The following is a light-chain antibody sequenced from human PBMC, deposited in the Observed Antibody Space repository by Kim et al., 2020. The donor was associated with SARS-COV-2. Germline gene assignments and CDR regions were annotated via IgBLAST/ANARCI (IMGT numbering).Light chain of an antibody. Sequence: SYELTQPPSVSVAPGKTARITCGGNNIGSKSVHWYQQKPGQAPVLVIYYDSDRPSGIPERFSGSNSGNTAPLTISRVEAGDEADYYCQVWDSSSDLWVFGGGTQLTVL. CDR3: QVWDSSSDLWV. J-gene: IGLJ3*02. CDR1: NIGSKS. CDR2: YDS. V-gene: IGLV3-21*04.